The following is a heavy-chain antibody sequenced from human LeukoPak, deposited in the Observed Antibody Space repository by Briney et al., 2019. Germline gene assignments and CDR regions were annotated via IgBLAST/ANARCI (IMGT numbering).Heavy chain of an antibody. CDR2: INHSGST. D-gene: IGHD3-9*01. CDR3: ARGGKYYDILTGYYYYYGMDV. Sequence: SETLSLTCAVYGGSFSGYYWSWIRQPPGKGLEWIGEINHSGSTNYNPSLKSRVTISVDTSKNQFSLKLSSVTAADTAVYYCARGGKYYDILTGYYYYYGMDVWGEGTTATVSS. CDR1: GGSFSGYY. J-gene: IGHJ6*04. V-gene: IGHV4-34*01.